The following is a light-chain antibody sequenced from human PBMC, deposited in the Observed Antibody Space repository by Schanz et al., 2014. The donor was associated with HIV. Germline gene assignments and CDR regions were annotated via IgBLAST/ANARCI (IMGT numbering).Light chain of an antibody. CDR2: DVS. V-gene: IGLV2-14*03. J-gene: IGLJ3*02. Sequence: QSALTQPASVSGSPGQSITISCTGTSSDVGDYNFVSWYQQHPGKAPKLMIYDVSNRPSGVSNRFSGSKSGNTASLTISGLQPEDEADYYCSSYTSSSTLEVFGGGTKVTVL. CDR1: SSDVGDYNF. CDR3: SSYTSSSTLEV.